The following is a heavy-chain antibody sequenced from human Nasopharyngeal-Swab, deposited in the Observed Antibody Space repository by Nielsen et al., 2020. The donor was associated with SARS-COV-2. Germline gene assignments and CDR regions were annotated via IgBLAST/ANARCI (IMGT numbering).Heavy chain of an antibody. CDR1: GGTFSDYA. Sequence: SVKVSCKAPGGTFSDYAISWVRQAPGRGLGWMGRIIPIVDIINYAQKFQGRVTITADKSTTTAYMELSSLRSEDTAFYYCARGPVDGSGSYSLDYWGQGTLVSVSS. D-gene: IGHD3-10*01. V-gene: IGHV1-69*04. CDR2: IIPIVDII. J-gene: IGHJ4*02. CDR3: ARGPVDGSGSYSLDY.